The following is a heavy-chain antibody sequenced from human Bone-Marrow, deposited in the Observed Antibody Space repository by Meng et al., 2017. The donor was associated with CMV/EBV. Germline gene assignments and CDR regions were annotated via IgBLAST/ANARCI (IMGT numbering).Heavy chain of an antibody. Sequence: ETLSLTCAVYGGSFSGYYWSWIRQAPGKGLEWVSSISSSSSYIYYADSVKGRFTISRDNAKNSLYLQMNSLRAEDTAVYYCARRARDIVATGFDYWGQGTLVTVSS. CDR3: ARRARDIVATGFDY. CDR1: GGSFSGYY. CDR2: ISSSSSYI. D-gene: IGHD5-12*01. J-gene: IGHJ4*02. V-gene: IGHV3-21*01.